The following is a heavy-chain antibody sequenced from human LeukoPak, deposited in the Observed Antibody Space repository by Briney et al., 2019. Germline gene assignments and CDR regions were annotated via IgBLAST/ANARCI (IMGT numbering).Heavy chain of an antibody. J-gene: IGHJ6*03. V-gene: IGHV3-23*01. Sequence: GGSLRLSCAAPKFTFSTSALSWVRQAPGRGLEWVPGISGSGAKTYYSDSVKGRFTISRDNSKSTLYLQMNSLRVEDTAVYYCAKDPMWFGEGDYKYYMDVWGKGTTVTVSS. D-gene: IGHD3-10*01. CDR2: ISGSGAKT. CDR1: KFTFSTSA. CDR3: AKDPMWFGEGDYKYYMDV.